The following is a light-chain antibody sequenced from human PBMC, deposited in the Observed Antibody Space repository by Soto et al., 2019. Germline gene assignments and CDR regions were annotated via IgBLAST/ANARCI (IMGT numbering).Light chain of an antibody. CDR3: QQYVSSPRT. CDR1: QTVNTNY. J-gene: IGKJ1*01. CDR2: GTS. Sequence: EIVLTQSPGTLSLSPGEEATLSCRASQTVNTNYLAWYQQKAGQAPRLLIYGTSSRATGIPDRFSGSGSGTDFPLPISRLEPEDFAVYYCQQYVSSPRTFGQGTKVEIK. V-gene: IGKV3-20*01.